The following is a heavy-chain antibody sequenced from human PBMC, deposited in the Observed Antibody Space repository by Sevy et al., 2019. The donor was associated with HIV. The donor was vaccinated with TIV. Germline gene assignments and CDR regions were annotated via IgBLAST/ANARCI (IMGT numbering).Heavy chain of an antibody. CDR2: ISYDGSNK. J-gene: IGHJ4*02. CDR1: GFTFSSYA. D-gene: IGHD6-6*01. CDR3: ARAQEGIAARRGVDY. Sequence: GSLRLSCAASGFTFSSYAMHWVRQAPGKGLEWVAVISYDGSNKYYADSVKGRFTISRDNSKNTLYLQMNSLRAEDTAVYYCARAQEGIAARRGVDYWGQGTLVTVSS. V-gene: IGHV3-30-3*01.